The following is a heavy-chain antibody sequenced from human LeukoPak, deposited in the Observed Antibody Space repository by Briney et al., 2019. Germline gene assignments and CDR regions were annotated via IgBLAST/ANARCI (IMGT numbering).Heavy chain of an antibody. J-gene: IGHJ5*02. CDR3: ARRPGGLQDWLDP. D-gene: IGHD2-15*01. V-gene: IGHV4-38-2*02. CDR1: GVSISNNYY. Sequence: SETLSLTCTVSGVSISNNYYWGWIRQPPGKGLEWIGSLYYSGSTYYNPSLKSRVTISVDTSKNQFSLKLSSVTAADTAVYYCARRPGGLQDWLDPWGQGTLVTVSS. CDR2: LYYSGST.